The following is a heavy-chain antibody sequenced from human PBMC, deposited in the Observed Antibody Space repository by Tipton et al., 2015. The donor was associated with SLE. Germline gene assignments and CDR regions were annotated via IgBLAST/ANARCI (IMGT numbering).Heavy chain of an antibody. D-gene: IGHD3-3*01. CDR3: ARGNFGKYYFDF. CDR2: IYSGGTT. J-gene: IGHJ4*02. V-gene: IGHV3-66*02. Sequence: SLRLSCAASGFTVSSNYMTWVRQAPGKGLEWVSIIYSGGTTYYADSVKGRFTISRANSKNTLYLQMHSLRGDDTAVYYCARGNFGKYYFDFWGPGTPATVSS. CDR1: GFTVSSNY.